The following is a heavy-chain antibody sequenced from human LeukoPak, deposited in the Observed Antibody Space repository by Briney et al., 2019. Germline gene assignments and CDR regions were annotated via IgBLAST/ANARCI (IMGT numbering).Heavy chain of an antibody. CDR1: GGYISNNY. CDR2: IDYSGRT. D-gene: IGHD4-17*01. V-gene: IGHV4-59*08. Sequence: PSETLSLTCTVSGGYISNNYWSWIRQPPGNGLEWIGYIDYSGRTIYNTSLKSRVIISVNTSNNHFSLMPSPVTATDTAVYDCERHPGNDFGDYETDWGQGTLVTVSS. J-gene: IGHJ4*02. CDR3: ERHPGNDFGDYETD.